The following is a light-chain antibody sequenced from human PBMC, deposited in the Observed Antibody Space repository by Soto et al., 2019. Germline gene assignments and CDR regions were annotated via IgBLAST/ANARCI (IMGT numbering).Light chain of an antibody. CDR3: QKFNTAPLP. V-gene: IGKV1-27*01. CDR1: QDISVY. CDR2: SSS. Sequence: DIQMTRSPSSPSASVGDRVTITCRASQDISVYLAWYQQKPWKVPKLLIYSSSTLQSGVPARFSGSQSGTDFTLTISSLQTEDVATYYCQKFNTAPLPFGQGTRLEIK. J-gene: IGKJ5*01.